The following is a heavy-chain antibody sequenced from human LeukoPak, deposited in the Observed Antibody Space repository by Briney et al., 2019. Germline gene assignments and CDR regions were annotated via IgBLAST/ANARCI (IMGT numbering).Heavy chain of an antibody. J-gene: IGHJ4*02. D-gene: IGHD3-10*01. Sequence: GGSLRLPCADSGFTFSSHWMNWVRQAPGKGLEWVSYISSSSSTIYYADSVKGGFTISRDNAKNSLYLQMNSLRAEDTAVYYCARDPSLWFGELGYWGQGTLVTVSS. CDR2: ISSSSSTI. V-gene: IGHV3-48*01. CDR3: ARDPSLWFGELGY. CDR1: GFTFSSHW.